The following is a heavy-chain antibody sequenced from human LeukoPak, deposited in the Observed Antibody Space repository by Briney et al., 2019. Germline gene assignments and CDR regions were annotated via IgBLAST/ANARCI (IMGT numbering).Heavy chain of an antibody. Sequence: GGSLRLSCAASGFTVSSNYMSWVRQAPGKGLEWVSVIYSGGSTYYADSVKGRFTISRDNSKNTLYLQMNSLRAEDTAVYYCARRYLEMATMGDDWGQGTLVTVSS. V-gene: IGHV3-66*01. CDR2: IYSGGST. D-gene: IGHD5-24*01. CDR1: GFTVSSNY. J-gene: IGHJ4*02. CDR3: ARRYLEMATMGDD.